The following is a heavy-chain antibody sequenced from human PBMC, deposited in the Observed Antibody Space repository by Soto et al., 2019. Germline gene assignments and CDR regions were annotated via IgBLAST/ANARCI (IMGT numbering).Heavy chain of an antibody. V-gene: IGHV6-1*01. CDR2: TYYRSKWYN. CDR1: GDSVSSNSAA. D-gene: IGHD2-15*01. Sequence: CAISGDSVSSNSAAWNWIRQSPSRGLEWLGRTYYRSKWYNDYAVSVKSRITINPDTSKNQFSLQLNSVTPEDTAVYYCARDYCSGGSCYSACFDPWGQGTLVTVSS. J-gene: IGHJ5*02. CDR3: ARDYCSGGSCYSACFDP.